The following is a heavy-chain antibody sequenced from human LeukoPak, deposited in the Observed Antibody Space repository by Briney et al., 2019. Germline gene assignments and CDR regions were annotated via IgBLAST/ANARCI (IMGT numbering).Heavy chain of an antibody. CDR1: GFTFSSYA. CDR3: ARDIYTAMVIGYFDY. CDR2: ISYDGSNK. Sequence: GRSLRLSCAASGFTFSSYAMHWVRQAPGEGLEWVAVISYDGSNKYYADSVKGRFTISRDNSKNTLYLQMNSLRAEDTAVYYCARDIYTAMVIGYFDYWGQGTLVTVSS. V-gene: IGHV3-30-3*01. D-gene: IGHD5-18*01. J-gene: IGHJ4*02.